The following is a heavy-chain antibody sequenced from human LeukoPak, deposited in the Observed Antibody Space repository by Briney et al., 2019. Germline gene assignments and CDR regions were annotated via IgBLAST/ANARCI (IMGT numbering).Heavy chain of an antibody. CDR1: GYTFTSYA. V-gene: IGHV1-3*01. Sequence: GASVKVSCKASGYTFTSYAIHWVRQAPGQRLEWMGWINAGNGNTKYSQKFQGRVTIARDTSASTAYMELSSLRSEDTAVYYCARDWVPAYQLLLDYYYGMDVWGQGTTVTVSS. CDR3: ARDWVPAYQLLLDYYYGMDV. J-gene: IGHJ6*02. D-gene: IGHD2-2*01. CDR2: INAGNGNT.